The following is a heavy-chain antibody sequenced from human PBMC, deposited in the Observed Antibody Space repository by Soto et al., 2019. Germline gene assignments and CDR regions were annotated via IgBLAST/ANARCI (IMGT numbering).Heavy chain of an antibody. CDR3: ASGSYFMHSHFSYYFDY. D-gene: IGHD1-26*01. CDR1: GGTFSSYA. J-gene: IGHJ4*02. V-gene: IGHV1-69*12. CDR2: IIPIFGTA. Sequence: QVQLVQSGAEVKKPGSSVKVSCKASGGTFSSYAISWVRQAPGQGLEWMGGIIPIFGTANYAQKFQGRVTITADESTSTAYMELSSLRSEDTAVYYCASGSYFMHSHFSYYFDYWGKGTLVTVSS.